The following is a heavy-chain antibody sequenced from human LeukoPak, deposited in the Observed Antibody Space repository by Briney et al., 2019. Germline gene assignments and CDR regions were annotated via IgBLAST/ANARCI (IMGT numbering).Heavy chain of an antibody. J-gene: IGHJ4*02. V-gene: IGHV1-2*02. Sequence: ASVKVSCKASGYTFTGYYMHWVRQAPGQGLEWMGWINPNSGGTNYAQKFQGRVTMTRDTSISTAYMELSRLRSDDTAVYYCARILIAAAGRRVDYWGQGTLVTVSS. CDR2: INPNSGGT. D-gene: IGHD6-13*01. CDR3: ARILIAAAGRRVDY. CDR1: GYTFTGYY.